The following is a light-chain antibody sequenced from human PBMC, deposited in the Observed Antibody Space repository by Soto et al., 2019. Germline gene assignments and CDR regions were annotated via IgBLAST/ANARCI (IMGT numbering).Light chain of an antibody. Sequence: QSVLTQPASVSGSPGQSITLSCTGTTTDVGGYIYVSWYQQHPGKAPKLLIYVVTNRPSGVSDRFSGSRSGNTASLTISGLQTEDEADYYCSSYTSSSRIVFGGGTKVTVL. J-gene: IGLJ2*01. CDR2: VVT. V-gene: IGLV2-14*01. CDR1: TTDVGGYIY. CDR3: SSYTSSSRIV.